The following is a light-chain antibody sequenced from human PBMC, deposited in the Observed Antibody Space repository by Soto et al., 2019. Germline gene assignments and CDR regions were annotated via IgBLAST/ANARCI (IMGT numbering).Light chain of an antibody. CDR1: QSISSSY. J-gene: IGKJ2*01. Sequence: EIVVTQSPGTLSLSPGERATLSCRASQSISSSYLAWYQQKPGQAPRLLIYGASNRATGIPDRFSGSGSGTDFTLTISRLEPEDFAVYYCQQYVNSLYTFGQGTKLEIE. V-gene: IGKV3-20*01. CDR3: QQYVNSLYT. CDR2: GAS.